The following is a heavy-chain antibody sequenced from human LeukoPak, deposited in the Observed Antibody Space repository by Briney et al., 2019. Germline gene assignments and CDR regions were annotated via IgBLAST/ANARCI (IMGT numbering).Heavy chain of an antibody. V-gene: IGHV3-30*02. D-gene: IGHD5-24*01. CDR3: AKGLEMATTLDY. Sequence: GGSLRLSCSASGFTFSSYGMHWVRQAPGKGLEWVAFIRYDGSNKYYADSVKGRFTISRDNSKNTLYLQMNSLRAEDTAVYYCAKGLEMATTLDYWGQGTLVTVSS. J-gene: IGHJ4*02. CDR1: GFTFSSYG. CDR2: IRYDGSNK.